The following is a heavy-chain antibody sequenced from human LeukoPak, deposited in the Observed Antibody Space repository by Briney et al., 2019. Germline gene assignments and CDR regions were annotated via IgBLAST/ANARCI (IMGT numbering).Heavy chain of an antibody. CDR1: GGSISNKY. CDR2: IYYSGST. Sequence: SETLSLTCTVSGGSISNKYWSWIRQPPGKGLEWIGYIYYSGSTYYNPSLKSRVTISVDTSKNQFSLKLSSVTAADTAVYYCASRVVVVVAAPDAFDIWGQGTMVTVSS. V-gene: IGHV4-59*12. CDR3: ASRVVVVVAAPDAFDI. D-gene: IGHD2-15*01. J-gene: IGHJ3*02.